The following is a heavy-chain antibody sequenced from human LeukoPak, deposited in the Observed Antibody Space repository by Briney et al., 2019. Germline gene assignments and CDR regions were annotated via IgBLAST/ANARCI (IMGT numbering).Heavy chain of an antibody. J-gene: IGHJ3*02. CDR2: ISAYNGNT. D-gene: IGHD3-22*01. CDR1: GYTFTSYG. CDR3: ARSAIYYYDSSGSYAFDI. Sequence: ASVKVSCKASGYTFTSYGISWVRQAPGQGLEWMGWISAYNGNTNYAQKLQGRVTMTTDTSTSTAYMELRSLRSDDTAVYYCARSAIYYYDSSGSYAFDIWGQGTMVTVSS. V-gene: IGHV1-18*01.